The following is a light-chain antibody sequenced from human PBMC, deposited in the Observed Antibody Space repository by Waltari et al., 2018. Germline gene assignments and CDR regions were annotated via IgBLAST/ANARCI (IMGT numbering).Light chain of an antibody. Sequence: DIQMTQSPSSLSASVGDKVTITCQASQDIGNYLNWYHQKPGKAPNLLTHAASNLEGGVPSRFSGRGSGTHFSFTISSLQPGDFATYYCQQYLSLPYTFGQGTILDI. CDR1: QDIGNY. CDR3: QQYLSLPYT. V-gene: IGKV1-33*01. J-gene: IGKJ2*01. CDR2: AAS.